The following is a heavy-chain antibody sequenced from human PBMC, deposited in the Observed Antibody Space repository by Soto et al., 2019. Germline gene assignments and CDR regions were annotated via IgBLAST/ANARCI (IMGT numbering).Heavy chain of an antibody. V-gene: IGHV3-15*07. CDR2: IKPNSEGETA. Sequence: EMQLVQSGGGLVKPGGSLRLSCVASRFNFSAAWLNWIRQAPGKGLEWVGRIKPNSEGETAVYTAPVRGRFTISRDDSQNTLHLQMDSRKTEDTAVYYCATVPSSSGPTWGLGVLVTVSS. J-gene: IGHJ4*02. CDR3: ATVPSSSGPT. CDR1: RFNFSAAW. D-gene: IGHD6-19*01.